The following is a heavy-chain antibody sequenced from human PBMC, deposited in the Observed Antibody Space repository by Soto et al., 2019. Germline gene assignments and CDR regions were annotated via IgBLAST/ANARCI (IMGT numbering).Heavy chain of an antibody. Sequence: EVQLVESGGGLAQPGGSLRLSCAASGFIFSDHYMDWVRQAPGKGLEWVGRTKNKAKDYTTEYAASVKGRFTISRDDSKNSFYLQMNSLKTEDTAVYYCARELMTTVTYFDYWGQGTLFTVSS. J-gene: IGHJ4*02. D-gene: IGHD4-17*01. V-gene: IGHV3-72*01. CDR3: ARELMTTVTYFDY. CDR2: TKNKAKDYTT. CDR1: GFIFSDHY.